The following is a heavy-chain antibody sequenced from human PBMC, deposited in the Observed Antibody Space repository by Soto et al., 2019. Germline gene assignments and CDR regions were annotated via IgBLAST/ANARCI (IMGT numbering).Heavy chain of an antibody. V-gene: IGHV6-1*01. CDR1: GDSVLSLTAT. Sequence: SQTLSLTCAVSGDSVLSLTATWNWIRQSPSRGLEWLGRTYFRSQWSNDYSASVRTRVIINADTPKNQFSLQLTSVTPEDTAVYYCARSPGPGFDFSGQGTLVTVSS. J-gene: IGHJ4*02. CDR2: TYFRSQWSN. CDR3: ARSPGPGFDF.